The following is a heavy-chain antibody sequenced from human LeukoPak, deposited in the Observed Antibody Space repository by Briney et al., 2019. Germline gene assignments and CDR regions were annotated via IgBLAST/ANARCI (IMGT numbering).Heavy chain of an antibody. CDR2: ISWNSGSI. J-gene: IGHJ3*02. V-gene: IGHV3-9*03. Sequence: GGSLRLSCAASGFTFVDYAMHWVRPAPGKGLEWVSGISWNSGSIGYADCVKGRFTIYRENAKNALYVQMNSLRAEDMALYYCAKDLGYCSGGSCSGAAFDIWGQGTMVTVSS. CDR1: GFTFVDYA. D-gene: IGHD2-15*01. CDR3: AKDLGYCSGGSCSGAAFDI.